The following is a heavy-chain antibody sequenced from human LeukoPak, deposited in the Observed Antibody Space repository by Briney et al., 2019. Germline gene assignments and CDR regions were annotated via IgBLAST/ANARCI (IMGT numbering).Heavy chain of an antibody. Sequence: SETLSLTCTVSGGSISSSSYYWGWIRQPPGKGLEWIGSIYYSGSTYYNPSLKSRVTISVDTSKNQFSLKLSSVTAADTAVYYCAGLGEYYYDSSGYYHGYWGQGTLVTVSS. CDR3: AGLGEYYYDSSGYYHGY. J-gene: IGHJ4*02. D-gene: IGHD3-22*01. CDR2: IYYSGST. CDR1: GGSISSSSYY. V-gene: IGHV4-39*07.